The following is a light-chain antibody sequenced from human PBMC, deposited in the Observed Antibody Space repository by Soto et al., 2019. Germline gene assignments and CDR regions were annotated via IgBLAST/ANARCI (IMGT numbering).Light chain of an antibody. CDR2: AVT. CDR1: SSDVGGYNY. V-gene: IGLV2-14*01. CDR3: SSYTSSPLYV. J-gene: IGLJ1*01. Sequence: QSVLTQPASVSGSPGQSITISCTGTSSDVGGYNYVSWYQQHPGKAPKLMIYAVTDRPSGVSSRFSGSKSGNTASLTISGLQAEDEADYYCSSYTSSPLYVFGTGTKVTVL.